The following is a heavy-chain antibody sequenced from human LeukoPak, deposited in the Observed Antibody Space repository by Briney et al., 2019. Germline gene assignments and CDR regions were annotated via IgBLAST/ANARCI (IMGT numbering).Heavy chain of an antibody. V-gene: IGHV5-51*01. J-gene: IGHJ4*02. Sequence: RGESLKISCKGSGYSFTGYWIGWVRQMPGKGLEWMGIIYPGDSDTRYSPSFQGQVTISADKSISTAYLQWSSLKASDTAMYYCARWRVDSGSFNFDYWGQGTLVTVSS. CDR3: ARWRVDSGSFNFDY. D-gene: IGHD1-26*01. CDR2: IYPGDSDT. CDR1: GYSFTGYW.